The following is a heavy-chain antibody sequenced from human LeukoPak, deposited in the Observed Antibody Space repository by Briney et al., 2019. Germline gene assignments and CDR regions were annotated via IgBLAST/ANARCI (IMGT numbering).Heavy chain of an antibody. D-gene: IGHD6-19*01. CDR3: ARVRGWYEVDY. CDR2: ITNDGSST. J-gene: IGHJ4*02. CDR1: GLTFSSHW. V-gene: IGHV3-74*01. Sequence: GGSLRLSCAASGLTFSSHWMHWVRQAPGKGLVWVSRITNDGSSTTYADSVKGRFTISRDNSKNTLYLQMNSLRAEDTAVYYCARVRGWYEVDYWGQGTLVTVSS.